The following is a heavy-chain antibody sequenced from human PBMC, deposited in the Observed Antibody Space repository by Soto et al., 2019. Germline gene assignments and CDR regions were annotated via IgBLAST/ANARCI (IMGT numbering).Heavy chain of an antibody. J-gene: IGHJ6*02. D-gene: IGHD5-18*01. V-gene: IGHV3-30*18. Sequence: GGSLRLSCAASGFTFSSYGMHWVRQAPGKGLEWVAVISYDGSNKYYADSVKGRFTISRDNSKNTLYLQMNSLRAEDTAVYYCAKEDEGYSYGYSDYYNGMDVWGQGTRVSVSS. CDR2: ISYDGSNK. CDR3: AKEDEGYSYGYSDYYNGMDV. CDR1: GFTFSSYG.